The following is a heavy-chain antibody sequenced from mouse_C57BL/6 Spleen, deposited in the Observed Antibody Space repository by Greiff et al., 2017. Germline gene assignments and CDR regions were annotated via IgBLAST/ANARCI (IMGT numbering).Heavy chain of an antibody. V-gene: IGHV2-9-1*01. J-gene: IGHJ4*01. Sequence: QVQLQQSGPGLVAPSQSLSITCTVSGFALTSYAISWVRQTPGKGLEWLGVIWPGGGTNYNSALNSSLSTRKDNPKSQVFLKMNSLQTDDTARYYCARDFHYYGSSSYYCAMAYWGQGTLVTVSA. D-gene: IGHD1-1*01. CDR1: GFALTSYA. CDR2: IWPGGGT. CDR3: ARDFHYYGSSSYYCAMAY.